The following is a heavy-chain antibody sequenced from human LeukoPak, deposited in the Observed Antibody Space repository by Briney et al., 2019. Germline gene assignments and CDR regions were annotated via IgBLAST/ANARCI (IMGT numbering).Heavy chain of an antibody. D-gene: IGHD1-1*01. CDR1: GFTFSSYA. CDR3: ARGYKRGPNWFDP. J-gene: IGHJ5*02. Sequence: GSLRLSCAASGFTFSSYAMSWIRQPPGKGLEWIGEINHSGSTNYNPSLKSRVTISVDTSKNQFSLKLSSVTAADTAVYYCARGYKRGPNWFDPWGQGTLVTVSS. V-gene: IGHV4-34*01. CDR2: INHSGST.